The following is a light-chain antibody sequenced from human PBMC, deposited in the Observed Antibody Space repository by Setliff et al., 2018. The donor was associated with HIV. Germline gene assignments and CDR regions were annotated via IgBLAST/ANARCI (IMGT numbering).Light chain of an antibody. CDR2: EDN. V-gene: IGLV6-57*01. Sequence: NFMLTQPHSVSESPGKTVTISCTCSSGSIASNYVQWYQQRPGSSPTTVIYEDNQRPSGAPDRFSGSIDSSSNSASLTISGLKTEDEADYYCQSYDSSNPSWVFGGGT. CDR3: QSYDSSNPSWV. CDR1: SGSIASNY. J-gene: IGLJ3*02.